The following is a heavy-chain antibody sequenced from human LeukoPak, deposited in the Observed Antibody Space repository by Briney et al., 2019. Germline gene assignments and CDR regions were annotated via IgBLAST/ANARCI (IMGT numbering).Heavy chain of an antibody. CDR1: GGFISSGGYY. Sequence: SETLSLTCTVSGGFISSGGYYWSWIRQHPGKGLEWIVYIYYSGSTYYNPSLKSRVTISVDTSKNQFSLKLSSVTAADTAVYYCARAPTDDYGGNYYYYYGMDVWGQGTTVTVSS. CDR2: IYYSGST. D-gene: IGHD4-23*01. CDR3: ARAPTDDYGGNYYYYYGMDV. V-gene: IGHV4-31*03. J-gene: IGHJ6*02.